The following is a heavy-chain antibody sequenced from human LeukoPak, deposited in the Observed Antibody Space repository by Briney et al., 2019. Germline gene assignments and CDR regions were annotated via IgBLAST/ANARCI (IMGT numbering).Heavy chain of an antibody. D-gene: IGHD6-19*01. CDR3: ARDGSGTGWYAGHY. Sequence: SETLSLTCTVSGFSISPYYWSWIRQPPGKGLEWIGYISYSGSTNYKPSLKSRVTISVDTYKNQFSVKLTSVTAADTAVYNCARDGSGTGWYAGHYWRQGTLVSVSS. J-gene: IGHJ4*02. CDR2: ISYSGST. CDR1: GFSISPYY. V-gene: IGHV4-59*01.